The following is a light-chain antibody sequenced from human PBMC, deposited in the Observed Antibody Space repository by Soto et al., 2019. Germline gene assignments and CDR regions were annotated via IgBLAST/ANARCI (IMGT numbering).Light chain of an antibody. CDR1: QSVSSS. CDR2: DAS. V-gene: IGKV3-11*01. CDR3: QQRSNWPYT. J-gene: IGKJ2*01. Sequence: EIVLTQSPATLSLSPGERATLSCRASQSVSSSLAWYQQKPGQAPRLLIYDASNRATGIPARFSGSGSGTDFTLTISSLEPEDFVVYYCQQRSNWPYTFGQGTKLEIK.